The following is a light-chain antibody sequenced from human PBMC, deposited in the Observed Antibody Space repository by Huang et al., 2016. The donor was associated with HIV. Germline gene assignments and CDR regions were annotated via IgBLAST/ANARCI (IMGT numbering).Light chain of an antibody. V-gene: IGKV1-33*01. Sequence: DIQMTQSPSSLSASIGDRVTITCRASRHIYSYLTWYQHRPGKAPKLLIYDAANLEVGVPSRCSGRGSGRNFTLIISSLQPEDFATYYCQQYDSLPRTFGPGTKV. J-gene: IGKJ3*01. CDR2: DAA. CDR3: QQYDSLPRT. CDR1: RHIYSY.